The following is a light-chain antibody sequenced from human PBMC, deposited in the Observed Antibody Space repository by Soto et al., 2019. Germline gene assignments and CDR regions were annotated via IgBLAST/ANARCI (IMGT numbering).Light chain of an antibody. CDR3: QQSYRTPRT. CDR1: QSISSY. Sequence: DIQMTQSPSSLSASVGDRVTITCRASQSISSYLNWYQQKPGKAPNLLIYAASSLQSGVPSRFSGSGSGTDFTLTISSLQPEDFATYYCQQSYRTPRTFGQGTKV. V-gene: IGKV1-39*01. CDR2: AAS. J-gene: IGKJ1*01.